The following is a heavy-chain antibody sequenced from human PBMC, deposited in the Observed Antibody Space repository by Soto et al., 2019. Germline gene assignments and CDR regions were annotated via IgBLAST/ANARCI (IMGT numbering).Heavy chain of an antibody. CDR3: ARDRWTARANWFDP. D-gene: IGHD3-16*02. Sequence: KPSETLSLTCTVFGGSIDDYYWSWIRQSPGKGLEWIGHISDRGTTDYNPSLKSRVTISVDRSKKQFSLKVTSVTAADTAVYYCARDRWTARANWFDPWGQGTRVTVS. V-gene: IGHV4-59*01. CDR2: ISDRGTT. J-gene: IGHJ5*02. CDR1: GGSIDDYY.